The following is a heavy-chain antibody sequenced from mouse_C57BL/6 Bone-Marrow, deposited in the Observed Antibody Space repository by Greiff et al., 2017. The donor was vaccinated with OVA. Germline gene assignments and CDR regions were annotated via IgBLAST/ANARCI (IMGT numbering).Heavy chain of an antibody. V-gene: IGHV5-12*01. Sequence: EVQLVESGGGLVQPGGSLKLSCAASGFTFSDYYMYWVRQTPEKRLEWVAYISNGGGSTYYPDTVKGRFTISRDNAKNTLYLQMSRLKSEDTAMYYCARQGDYGSFYAMDYWGQGTSVTVSS. J-gene: IGHJ4*01. CDR2: ISNGGGST. CDR3: ARQGDYGSFYAMDY. CDR1: GFTFSDYY. D-gene: IGHD1-1*01.